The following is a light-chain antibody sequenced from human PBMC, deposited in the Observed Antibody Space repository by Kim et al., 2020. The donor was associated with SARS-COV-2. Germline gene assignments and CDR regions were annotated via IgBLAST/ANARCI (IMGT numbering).Light chain of an antibody. CDR3: LLCRGSGQLV. CDR2: STP. J-gene: IGLJ3*02. Sequence: GGTVTITCASDTGAVTTGSYPNWFQQRPGQAPRSLSYSTPNKLSWTPARFSGSLLEGKAALTLSGVRPEDEAEYYCLLCRGSGQLVFGGGTQLTVL. CDR1: TGAVTTGSY. V-gene: IGLV7-43*01.